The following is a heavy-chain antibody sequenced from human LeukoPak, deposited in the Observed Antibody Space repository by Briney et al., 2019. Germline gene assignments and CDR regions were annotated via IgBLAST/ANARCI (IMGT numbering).Heavy chain of an antibody. CDR2: INHSGST. CDR1: GGSFSGYY. V-gene: IGHV4-34*01. CDR3: ARDARGPFDY. D-gene: IGHD3-10*01. Sequence: SETLSLTCAVYGGSFSGYYWSWIRQPPGKGLEWIGEINHSGSTNYNPSLKSRVTISVDTSKNQFSLKLSSVTAADTAVYYCARDARGPFDYWGQGTLVTVSS. J-gene: IGHJ4*02.